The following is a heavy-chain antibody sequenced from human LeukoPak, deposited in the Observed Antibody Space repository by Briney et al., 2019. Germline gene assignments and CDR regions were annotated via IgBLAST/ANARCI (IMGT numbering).Heavy chain of an antibody. Sequence: GGSLRLSCVASGFTFSNYWMHWVRQAPEKGLMWVSKISSDGSGPDYADSVKGRFTISRDNAKTTLYLQMNSLRAEDTAVYYCARDVYGLGDYWGQGTLVTVSS. J-gene: IGHJ4*02. D-gene: IGHD1-14*01. CDR1: GFTFSNYW. V-gene: IGHV3-74*01. CDR3: ARDVYGLGDY. CDR2: ISSDGSGP.